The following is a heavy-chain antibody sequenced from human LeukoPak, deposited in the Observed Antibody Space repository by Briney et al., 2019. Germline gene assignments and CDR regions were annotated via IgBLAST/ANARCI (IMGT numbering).Heavy chain of an antibody. D-gene: IGHD4-23*01. J-gene: IGHJ4*02. V-gene: IGHV1-69*04. CDR3: AKDRAYYGGNSGGAFDY. CDR2: IIPILGIA. CDR1: GGTFSSYA. Sequence: GASVKVSCKASGGTFSSYAISWVRQAPGQGLEWMGRIIPILGIANYAQKFQGRVTITADKSTSTAYMELSSLRSEDTAVYYCAKDRAYYGGNSGGAFDYWGQGTLVTVSS.